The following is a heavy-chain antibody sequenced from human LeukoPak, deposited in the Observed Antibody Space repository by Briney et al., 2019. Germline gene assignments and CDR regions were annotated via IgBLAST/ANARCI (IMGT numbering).Heavy chain of an antibody. CDR3: AKNLGSGWYFPFDY. J-gene: IGHJ4*02. Sequence: AGGSLRLSCAASGFTFSSYSMNWVRQAPGKGLEWVSSISSSSSYIYYADSVKGRFTISRDNAKNSLYLQMDSLSAEDTAFYYCAKNLGSGWYFPFDYWGQGTLVTVSS. CDR2: ISSSSSYI. CDR1: GFTFSSYS. V-gene: IGHV3-21*04. D-gene: IGHD6-19*01.